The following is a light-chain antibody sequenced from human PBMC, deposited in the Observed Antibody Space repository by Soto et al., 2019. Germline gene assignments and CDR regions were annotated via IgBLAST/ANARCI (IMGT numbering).Light chain of an antibody. V-gene: IGLV2-14*03. CDR3: SSYTSSSTKV. Sequence: QSALTQPASVSGSPGQSITISCTGTSSDVGGYNYVSWYQHHPGKAPKLMIYDVSIRPSGVSNRFSGSKSGNTASLTISGLQAEDEADYYCSSYTSSSTKVFGGGTQLTVL. CDR1: SSDVGGYNY. J-gene: IGLJ3*02. CDR2: DVS.